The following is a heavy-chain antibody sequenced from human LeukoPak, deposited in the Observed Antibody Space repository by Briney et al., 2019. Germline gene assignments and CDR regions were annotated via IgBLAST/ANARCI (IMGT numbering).Heavy chain of an antibody. CDR2: INPSGGST. J-gene: IGHJ6*03. V-gene: IGHV1-46*01. D-gene: IGHD1-26*01. CDR3: ARDRTSAVGATTTPYYYMDV. CDR1: GYTFTGYY. Sequence: ASVKVSCKASGYTFTGYYMHWVRQAPGQGLEWMGIINPSGGSTSYAQKFQGRVTMTRDTSTSTVYMELSSLRSEDTAVYYCARDRTSAVGATTTPYYYMDVWGKGTTVTVSS.